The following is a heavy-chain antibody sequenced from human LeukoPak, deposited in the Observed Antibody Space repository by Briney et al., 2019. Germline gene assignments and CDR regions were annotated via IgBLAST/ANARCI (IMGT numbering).Heavy chain of an antibody. CDR3: ARGRWLGELFYRPGDSYFDY. V-gene: IGHV4-34*01. Sequence: SETLSLTCAVYGGSFSGYYWSWIRQPPGKGLEWIGEINHSGSTNYNPSLKSRVTISVDTSKNQLSLKLSSVTAADTAVYYCARGRWLGELFYRPGDSYFDYWGQGTLVTVSS. CDR2: INHSGST. D-gene: IGHD3-10*01. CDR1: GGSFSGYY. J-gene: IGHJ4*02.